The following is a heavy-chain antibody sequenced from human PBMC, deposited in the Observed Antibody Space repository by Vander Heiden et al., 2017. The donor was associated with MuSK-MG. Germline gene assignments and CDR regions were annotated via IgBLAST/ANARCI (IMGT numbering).Heavy chain of an antibody. CDR1: GYSFTSYW. V-gene: IGHV5-51*03. D-gene: IGHD3-3*01. CDR3: ARRPYYDFWSGYWGLGAFDI. CDR2: IYPGDSDT. J-gene: IGHJ3*02. Sequence: EVQLVQSGAEVKKPGASLKISCKGSGYSFTSYWIGGVRQMPGKGLEWMGIIYPGDSDTRYSPSFQGQVTISADKSISTAYLQWSSLKASDTAMYYCARRPYYDFWSGYWGLGAFDIWGQGTMVTVSS.